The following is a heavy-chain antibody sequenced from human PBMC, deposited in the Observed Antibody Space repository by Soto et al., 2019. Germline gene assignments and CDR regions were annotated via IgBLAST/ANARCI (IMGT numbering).Heavy chain of an antibody. D-gene: IGHD3-10*01. CDR2: IYYSGSA. J-gene: IGHJ4*02. Sequence: QLQLQESGPGLVKPSETLSLTCTVSGGSINNSSFYWGWVRQPPGKRLEWIGSIYYSGSAYYNPSLTSRLTISVDTSKNQFSRSLSSVTAADTAVYVCARRPLVRGIIPYYFDSWGQGTLVTVSS. V-gene: IGHV4-39*01. CDR1: GGSINNSSFY. CDR3: ARRPLVRGIIPYYFDS.